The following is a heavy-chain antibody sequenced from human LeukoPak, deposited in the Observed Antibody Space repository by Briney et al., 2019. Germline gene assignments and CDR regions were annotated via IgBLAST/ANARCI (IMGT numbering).Heavy chain of an antibody. D-gene: IGHD2-15*01. CDR3: ATYSTWWAFDS. V-gene: IGHV3-48*01. CDR1: GFIFDTYN. J-gene: IGHJ4*02. Sequence: GGSLRLSCAASGFIFDTYNMNWVRQPPGKGLEWVSYINSSSTTIYYADSVKGRFTISRDNAKNSLYLQMNSLRAEDTAVYYCATYSTWWAFDSWGQGNLVTVSS. CDR2: INSSSTTI.